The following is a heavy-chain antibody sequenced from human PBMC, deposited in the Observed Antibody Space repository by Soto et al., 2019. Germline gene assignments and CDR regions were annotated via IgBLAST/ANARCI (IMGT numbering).Heavy chain of an antibody. Sequence: GGSLRLSCAASGFTFSNAWMSWVRQAPGKGLEWVGRIKSKTDGGTTDYAAPVKGRFTISRDDSKNTLYLQMNSLKTEDTAVYYCTTSTTSDYGDYEPYYYYYYMDVWGKGTTVTVSS. CDR2: IKSKTDGGTT. D-gene: IGHD4-17*01. V-gene: IGHV3-15*01. CDR1: GFTFSNAW. CDR3: TTSTTSDYGDYEPYYYYYYMDV. J-gene: IGHJ6*03.